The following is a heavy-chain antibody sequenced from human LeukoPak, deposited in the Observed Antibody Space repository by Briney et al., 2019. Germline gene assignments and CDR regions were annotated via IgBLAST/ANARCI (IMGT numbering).Heavy chain of an antibody. CDR1: GGSISSGGYY. CDR3: ARHAGEMQWLVSSWFDP. Sequence: SETLSLTCTVSGGSISSGGYYWSWIRQHPGKGLEWIGYIYYSGSTNYNPSLKSRVTISVDTSKNQFSLKLSSVTAADTAVYYCARHAGEMQWLVSSWFDPWGQGTLVTVSS. CDR2: IYYSGST. D-gene: IGHD6-19*01. V-gene: IGHV4-61*08. J-gene: IGHJ5*02.